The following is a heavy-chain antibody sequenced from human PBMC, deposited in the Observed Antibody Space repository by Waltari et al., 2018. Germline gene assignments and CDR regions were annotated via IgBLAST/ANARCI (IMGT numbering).Heavy chain of an antibody. J-gene: IGHJ5*01. CDR1: GVSVSSGGHS. CDR2: INDSGST. Sequence: QLQLQESGSGLVKPSQTLSLTCAVSGVSVSSGGHSWSWIRLPPGRGLEWIGYINDSGSTYYNPTLKSRVTISIDSSRNQFSLKLTSVTAADTAVYYCARDPGGFDRRFDSWGQGILVTVSS. V-gene: IGHV4-30-2*01. CDR3: ARDPGGFDRRFDS. D-gene: IGHD3-16*01.